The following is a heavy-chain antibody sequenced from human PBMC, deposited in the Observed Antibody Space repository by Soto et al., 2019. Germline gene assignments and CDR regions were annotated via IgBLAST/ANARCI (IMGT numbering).Heavy chain of an antibody. V-gene: IGHV3-23*01. CDR3: VIQMRWVDTAGMGAFDI. CDR2: ISGSGGST. D-gene: IGHD5-18*01. Sequence: EVQVLESGGGLVQPGGSLRLSCAASGFTFSTYAMSWVRQAPGKGLEWVSAISGSGGSTHYADSVKGRFTISRDNSKNTLYLQMNRLRVEDTAVYYCVIQMRWVDTAGMGAFDIWGQGTMVTVSS. CDR1: GFTFSTYA. J-gene: IGHJ3*02.